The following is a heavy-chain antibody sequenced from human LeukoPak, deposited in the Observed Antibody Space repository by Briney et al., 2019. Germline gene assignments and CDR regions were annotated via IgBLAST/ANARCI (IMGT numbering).Heavy chain of an antibody. CDR3: AGDVGGYGDYVQNYFDY. V-gene: IGHV1-69*05. D-gene: IGHD4-17*01. Sequence: SVKVSCKASGGTFSSYAISWVRQAPGQGLEWMGRIIPIFGTANYAQKFQGRVTITTDESTSTAYMELSSLRSEATAVFYCAGDVGGYGDYVQNYFDYWGQGTLVTVSS. CDR1: GGTFSSYA. CDR2: IIPIFGTA. J-gene: IGHJ4*02.